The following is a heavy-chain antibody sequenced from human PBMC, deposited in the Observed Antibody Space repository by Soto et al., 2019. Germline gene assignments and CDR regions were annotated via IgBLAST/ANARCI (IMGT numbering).Heavy chain of an antibody. CDR2: ISGSGGST. V-gene: IGHV3-23*01. CDR1: GFTFSSYA. D-gene: IGHD5-12*01. CDR3: AKDLGYSGYGRDY. J-gene: IGHJ4*02. Sequence: GGSLRLSCAASGFTFSSYAMSGVRQAPGKGLEWVSAISGSGGSTYYADSVNGRFTISRDNSKNTLYLQMNGLRAEDTAVYYCAKDLGYSGYGRDYWGQGTLVTVSS.